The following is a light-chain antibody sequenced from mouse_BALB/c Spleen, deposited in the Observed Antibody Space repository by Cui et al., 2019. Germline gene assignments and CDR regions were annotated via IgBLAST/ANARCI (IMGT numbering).Light chain of an antibody. J-gene: IGKJ4*01. CDR3: QQYSSYIFT. V-gene: IGKV6-23*01. CDR2: WAS. Sequence: DIVMTQSHKFMSTSVGDRVSITCKASQDVGTAVAWYQQKPGQSPKLLIYWASTRHTGVPDRFTGSGSGTDFTLTISNVQSEDLADYFCQQYSSYIFTFGSGTKLEIK. CDR1: QDVGTA.